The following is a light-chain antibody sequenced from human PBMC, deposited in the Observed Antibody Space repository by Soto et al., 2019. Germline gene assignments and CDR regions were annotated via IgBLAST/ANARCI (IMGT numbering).Light chain of an antibody. CDR1: QTGRSNY. J-gene: IGKJ2*01. CDR2: GAS. V-gene: IGKV3-20*01. CDR3: QQYGHSPYK. Sequence: DIVMTQSPGTLSSSPGATATLSCMASQTGRSNYFAWYQHKPGQAPRLLIYGASSRATAIAYRFSGSGSGTDFTLAISRMEPEYLATYCCQQYGHSPYKFGQGTRLEIK.